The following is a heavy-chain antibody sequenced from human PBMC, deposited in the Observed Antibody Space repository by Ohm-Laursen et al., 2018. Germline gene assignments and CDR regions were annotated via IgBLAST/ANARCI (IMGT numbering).Heavy chain of an antibody. Sequence: SLRLSCAASGFTFSSSGMHWVRQAPGKGLEWVAFISYAGSNKYYADSVKGRFTISRDNSKNTLYLQMNSLRAEDTAVYYCARSGPVLSFDYWGQGTLVTVSS. V-gene: IGHV3-30*03. CDR1: GFTFSSSG. CDR3: ARSGPVLSFDY. D-gene: IGHD1-26*01. J-gene: IGHJ4*02. CDR2: ISYAGSNK.